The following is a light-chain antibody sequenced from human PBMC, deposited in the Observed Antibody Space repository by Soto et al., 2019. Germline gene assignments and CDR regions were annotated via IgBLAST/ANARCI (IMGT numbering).Light chain of an antibody. J-gene: IGKJ1*01. Sequence: DIQMTQSPSTLSGSVGDRVTITCRASQTISSWLAWYQQKPGKAPKLLIYKASTLKSGVPSRFSGTGSATEFTLTISSLQPDDFETYYCQHYNRYSEEFGHGTKVDI. CDR3: QHYNRYSEE. CDR1: QTISSW. V-gene: IGKV1-5*03. CDR2: KAS.